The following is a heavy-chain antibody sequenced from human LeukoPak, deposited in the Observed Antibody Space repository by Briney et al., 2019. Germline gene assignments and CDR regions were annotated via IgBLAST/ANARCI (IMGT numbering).Heavy chain of an antibody. J-gene: IGHJ5*02. D-gene: IGHD3-3*01. Sequence: GGSLRLSCAASGFTFSSYSMNWVRQAPGKGLEWLSYIDGDGSSIYYADSVKGRFTISRDNAKKPLYLQMNNLRDEDTAVYFCSRLFASWGQGTLVTVSS. CDR2: IDGDGSSI. CDR1: GFTFSSYS. CDR3: SRLFAS. V-gene: IGHV3-48*02.